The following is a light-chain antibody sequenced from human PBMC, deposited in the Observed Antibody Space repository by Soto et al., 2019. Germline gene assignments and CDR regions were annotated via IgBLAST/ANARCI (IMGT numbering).Light chain of an antibody. V-gene: IGLV2-23*01. Sequence: QSVLTQPASVSGSPGQSTTISCIGSSSDVGSYNLVSWFQRHPGKAPKLMIFEGTKRPSGVSDRFSGFKSGNTASLTISGLQAEDEADYYCCSYAGGGSFVFGTGTKLTVL. CDR1: SSDVGSYNL. J-gene: IGLJ1*01. CDR2: EGT. CDR3: CSYAGGGSFV.